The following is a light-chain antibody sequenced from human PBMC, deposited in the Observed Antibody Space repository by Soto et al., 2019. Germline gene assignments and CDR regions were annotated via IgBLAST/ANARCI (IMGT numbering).Light chain of an antibody. Sequence: DIQLTQSPSSLSASVGDRVTITCRASQGIGTFLAWYQQIPGKAPKLLIYAASTSQSGVPSRFSGSGSGTEFTRTIRSLQPEDVATYYCQQVISYPPGFGPGAKVDSK. CDR1: QGIGTF. J-gene: IGKJ3*01. CDR3: QQVISYPPG. CDR2: AAS. V-gene: IGKV1-9*01.